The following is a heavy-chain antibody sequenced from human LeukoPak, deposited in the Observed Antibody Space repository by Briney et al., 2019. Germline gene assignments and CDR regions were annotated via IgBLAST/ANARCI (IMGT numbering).Heavy chain of an antibody. CDR1: GGSISSSSYY. D-gene: IGHD2-15*01. CDR2: IYYSGST. Sequence: SETLSLTCTVSGGSISSSSYYWGWLRQPPGKGLEWIGSIYYSGSTYYNPSLKSRVTISVDTSKNQFSLKLSSVTAADTAVYYCAVVVVVAATRIDYWGQGTLVTVSS. CDR3: AVVVVVAATRIDY. V-gene: IGHV4-39*01. J-gene: IGHJ4*02.